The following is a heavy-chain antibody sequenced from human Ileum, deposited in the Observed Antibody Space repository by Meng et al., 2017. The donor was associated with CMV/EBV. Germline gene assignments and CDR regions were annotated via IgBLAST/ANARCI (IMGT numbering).Heavy chain of an antibody. CDR2: IYSDEDK. CDR1: VFSFSTRGVS. Sequence: FKEPRPALGNPTHTLTLPFTFAVFSFSTRGVSVAWIRQPPGKALEWLALIYSDEDKGYSPSLKRRLTIPKDTSKNQVVLTLTNVDPVDTATYFCARSLYYSSYYFDYWGQGTLVTVSS. V-gene: IGHV2-5*02. CDR3: ARSLYYSSYYFDY. J-gene: IGHJ4*02. D-gene: IGHD3-16*01.